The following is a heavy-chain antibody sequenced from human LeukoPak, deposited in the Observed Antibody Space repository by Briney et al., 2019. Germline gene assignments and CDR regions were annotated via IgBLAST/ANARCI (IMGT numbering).Heavy chain of an antibody. CDR1: GFTFSSYA. V-gene: IGHV3-23*01. CDR2: ISGSGGST. D-gene: IGHD5-18*01. J-gene: IGHJ4*02. CDR3: AKDGEYSYGYLKAPYYFGY. Sequence: GGSLRLSCAASGFTFSSYAMSWVRRAPGKGLEWVSAISGSGGSTYYADSVKGRFTISRDNSKNTLYLQMNSLRAEDTAVYYCAKDGEYSYGYLKAPYYFGYWGQGTLVTVSS.